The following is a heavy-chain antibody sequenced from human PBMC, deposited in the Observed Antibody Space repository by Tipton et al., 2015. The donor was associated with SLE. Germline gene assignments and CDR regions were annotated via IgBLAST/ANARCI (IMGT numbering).Heavy chain of an antibody. V-gene: IGHV3-30*04. J-gene: IGHJ4*02. CDR2: ISYDGSNK. Sequence: SLRLSCAASGFTFSSYDMHWVRQAPGKGLEWVAVISYDGSNKYYADSVKGRFTISRDNSKNTLYLQMNSLRAEDTAVYYCASQLGGWFAFDSWGPGTLVTVSS. CDR1: GFTFSSYD. CDR3: ASQLGGWFAFDS. D-gene: IGHD3-10*01.